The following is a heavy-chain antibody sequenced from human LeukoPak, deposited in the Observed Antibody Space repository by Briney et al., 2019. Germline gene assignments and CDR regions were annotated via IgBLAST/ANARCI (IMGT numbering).Heavy chain of an antibody. D-gene: IGHD3-22*01. CDR2: ISSSSSYI. J-gene: IGHJ4*02. Sequence: GGSLRLSCTASGFTFSSYSMNWVRQAPGKGLEWVSSISSSSSYIYYADSVKGRFTISRDNAKNSLYLQMNSLRAEDTAVYYCARDLGYDSSGYCFDYWGQGTLVTVSS. V-gene: IGHV3-21*01. CDR1: GFTFSSYS. CDR3: ARDLGYDSSGYCFDY.